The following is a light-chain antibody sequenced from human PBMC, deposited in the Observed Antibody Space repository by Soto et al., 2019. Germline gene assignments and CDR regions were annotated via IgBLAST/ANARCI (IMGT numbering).Light chain of an antibody. J-gene: IGKJ5*01. Sequence: EVVLTQSPVTLSLSPGERATLSCRASQSVSSYLAWYQQKPGQVPRLLIYDASKRATGIPARFSGSGSGTDFTLTISSLEPEDFAVYYCQQRSNWPGTFGQGTRLEIK. CDR1: QSVSSY. V-gene: IGKV3-11*01. CDR2: DAS. CDR3: QQRSNWPGT.